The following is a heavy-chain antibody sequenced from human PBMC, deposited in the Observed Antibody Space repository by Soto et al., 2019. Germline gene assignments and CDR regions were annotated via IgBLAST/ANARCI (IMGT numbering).Heavy chain of an antibody. J-gene: IGHJ6*02. CDR2: INPNSGGT. CDR3: ASSGYYDSTYYGMDV. V-gene: IGHV1-2*04. CDR1: GYTFTGYY. D-gene: IGHD3-22*01. Sequence: ASVKLSCKASGYTFTGYYMHLVRQAPGQGLEWMGWINPNSGGTNYAQKFQGWVTMTRDTSISTAYMELSRLRSDDTAVYYCASSGYYDSTYYGMDVWGQGTTVTVSS.